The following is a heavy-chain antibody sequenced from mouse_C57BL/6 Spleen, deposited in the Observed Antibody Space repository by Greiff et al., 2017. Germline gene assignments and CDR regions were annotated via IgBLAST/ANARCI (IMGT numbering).Heavy chain of an antibody. V-gene: IGHV1-81*01. CDR1: GYTFTSYG. CDR3: ARSHVTTVVANWYFDV. CDR2: IYPRSGNT. Sequence: VQLQQSGAELARPGASVKLSCKASGYTFTSYGISWVKQRTGQGLEWIGEIYPRSGNTYYNEKFKGKATLTADKSSSTAYMELRSLTSEDSAVYFCARSHVTTVVANWYFDVWGTGTTVTVSS. J-gene: IGHJ1*03. D-gene: IGHD1-1*01.